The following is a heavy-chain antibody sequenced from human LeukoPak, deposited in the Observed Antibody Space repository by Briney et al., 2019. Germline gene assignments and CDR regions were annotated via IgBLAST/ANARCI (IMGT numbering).Heavy chain of an antibody. V-gene: IGHV3-48*04. CDR3: ARDRSLYVAAAGYYFDY. CDR1: GFTFNSYT. J-gene: IGHJ4*02. CDR2: ISSGSDTI. Sequence: GGSLRLSCAASGFTFNSYTMNWVRQAPGQGLEWVSFISSGSDTIYYADSVKGRFTISRDNAKNSLYLQMNSLRAEDTAVYYCARDRSLYVAAAGYYFDYWGQGTLVTVSS. D-gene: IGHD6-19*01.